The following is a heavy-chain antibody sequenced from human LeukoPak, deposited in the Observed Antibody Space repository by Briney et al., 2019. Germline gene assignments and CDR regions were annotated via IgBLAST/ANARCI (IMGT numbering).Heavy chain of an antibody. CDR3: TRMTAGHDY. V-gene: IGHV4-34*01. CDR1: GVSFNDYY. J-gene: IGHJ4*02. D-gene: IGHD2-21*02. Sequence: SETLSLTCAVSGVSFNDYYWSWVRQTPGEGRECIGEMNHSGDTNDSPSRKRRVTLSNEKSRKQFSLHLRSVPVADTGIYYCTRMTAGHDYWGQGTLVTVSS. CDR2: MNHSGDT.